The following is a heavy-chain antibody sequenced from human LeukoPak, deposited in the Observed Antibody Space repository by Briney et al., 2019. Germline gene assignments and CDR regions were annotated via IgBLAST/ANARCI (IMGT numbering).Heavy chain of an antibody. CDR2: INPNSGGT. D-gene: IGHD6-13*01. CDR3: AITRSSSWLLY. V-gene: IGHV1-2*02. J-gene: IGHJ4*02. Sequence: GASVTVSYKASGYTFTVYYMHWVGQAPGQGREWMGWINPNSGGTNYAQKFQGRVTMTRDTSISTAYMELSRLRSDDTAVYYCAITRSSSWLLYWGQGTLVTVSS. CDR1: GYTFTVYY.